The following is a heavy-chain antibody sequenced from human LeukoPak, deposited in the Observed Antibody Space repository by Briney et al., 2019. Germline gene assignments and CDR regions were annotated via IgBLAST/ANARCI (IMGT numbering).Heavy chain of an antibody. CDR1: GFTFSSYG. J-gene: IGHJ4*02. Sequence: PGGSLRLSCAASGFTFSSYGMHWVRQAPGKGLEWVAVIWYDGSNKYYADSVKGRFTISRDNSKNTLYLQMDSLRAEDTAVYYCARANLISDASPLSVAGTEGYFDYWGQGTLVTVSS. CDR2: IWYDGSNK. V-gene: IGHV3-33*01. D-gene: IGHD6-19*01. CDR3: ARANLISDASPLSVAGTEGYFDY.